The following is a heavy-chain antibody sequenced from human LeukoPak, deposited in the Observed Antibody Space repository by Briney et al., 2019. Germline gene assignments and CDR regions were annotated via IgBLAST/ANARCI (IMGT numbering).Heavy chain of an antibody. D-gene: IGHD1-1*01. V-gene: IGHV1-2*02. CDR3: ARQLGFNNWFDP. J-gene: IGHJ5*02. CDR1: GYTFTGYY. CDR2: INPNSGGT. Sequence: ASVKVSCKASGYTFTGYYMHWVRQAPGQGLEWMGWINPNSGGTNYGQKFQGRVTMTRDTSISTAYMELSRLRSDDTAVYYCARQLGFNNWFDPWGQGTLVTVSS.